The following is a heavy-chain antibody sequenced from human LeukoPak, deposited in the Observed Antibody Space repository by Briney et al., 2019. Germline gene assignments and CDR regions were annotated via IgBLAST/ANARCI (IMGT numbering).Heavy chain of an antibody. CDR3: ARIYSRGWSLDY. D-gene: IGHD6-19*01. CDR2: MYTSGST. J-gene: IGHJ4*02. CDR1: DGSISSYY. Sequence: SETLSLTCTVSDGSISSYYWTWIRQSAGKGLEWIGRMYTSGSTKYSPSFESRVTMSGDASKNQFSLRLNSVTAADTAIYYCARIYSRGWSLDYWGPGTLVTVSS. V-gene: IGHV4-4*07.